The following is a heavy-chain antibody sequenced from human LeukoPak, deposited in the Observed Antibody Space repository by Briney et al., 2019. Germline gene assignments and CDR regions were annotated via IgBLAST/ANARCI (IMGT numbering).Heavy chain of an antibody. V-gene: IGHV4-61*01. CDR3: ARVEDGSGSYSFVPDPLPVAFDI. Sequence: SETLSLTCTVSGGSVSSGSYYWSWIRQPPGKGLEWIGYIYYSGSTNYNPSLKSRVTISVDTSKNQFSLKLSSVTAADTAEYYCARVEDGSGSYSFVPDPLPVAFDIWGQGTMVTVSS. CDR1: GGSVSSGSYY. J-gene: IGHJ3*02. D-gene: IGHD3-10*01. CDR2: IYYSGST.